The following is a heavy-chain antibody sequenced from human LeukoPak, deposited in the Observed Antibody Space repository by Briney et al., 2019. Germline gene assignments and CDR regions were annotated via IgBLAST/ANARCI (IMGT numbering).Heavy chain of an antibody. V-gene: IGHV1-18*04. CDR2: ISAYNGNT. D-gene: IGHD5-18*01. Sequence: ASVRVSCKASGYTLTSYGISWVRQAPGQGLEWMGWISAYNGNTNYAQKLQGRVTMTTDTSTSTAYMELRSLRSDDTAVYYCARAMRIQLREDYWGQGTLVTVSS. CDR3: ARAMRIQLREDY. J-gene: IGHJ4*02. CDR1: GYTLTSYG.